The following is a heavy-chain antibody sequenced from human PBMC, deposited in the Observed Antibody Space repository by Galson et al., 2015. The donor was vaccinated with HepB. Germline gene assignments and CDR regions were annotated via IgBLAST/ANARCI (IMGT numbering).Heavy chain of an antibody. D-gene: IGHD2-2*01. J-gene: IGHJ5*02. CDR3: TTDVYFSSYWSWLDP. CDR2: IKSKTDGGTT. Sequence: QAPGKGLEWVGRIKSKTDGGTTEYAAPVKGRFTISRDDSRNTLYLQMHSLKTDDTAVYYCTTDVYFSSYWSWLDPWGQGTLVTVSS. V-gene: IGHV3-15*01.